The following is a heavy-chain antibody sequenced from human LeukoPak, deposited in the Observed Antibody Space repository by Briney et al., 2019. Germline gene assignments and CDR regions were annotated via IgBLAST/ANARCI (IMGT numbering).Heavy chain of an antibody. V-gene: IGHV3-7*01. CDR3: AKDLPSPYRSIDSSSSGRTQ. D-gene: IGHD6-6*01. J-gene: IGHJ4*02. CDR2: IKQDGSEK. CDR1: GITFSNYW. Sequence: GGSLRLSCAASGITFSNYWMSWVRQAPGKGLEWVANIKQDGSEKNYVDSVKGRFTISRDNSKNTLYLQMNSLRAEDTAVYYCAKDLPSPYRSIDSSSSGRTQWSQGTLVTVSS.